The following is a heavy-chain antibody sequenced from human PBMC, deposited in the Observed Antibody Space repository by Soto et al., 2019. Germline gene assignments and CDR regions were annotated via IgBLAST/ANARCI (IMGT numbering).Heavy chain of an antibody. Sequence: QITLKESGPTVVKPTQSLTLTCTFSGCSLRSSGMGVGWIRQPPGKALERLALIYWDDDKRYSPSLKSRLNITKDTFKNQVVLTMTNMDPVDTATYFCAHSSRWLLLRDAFDIWGQGTMVTVSS. D-gene: IGHD2-15*01. CDR3: AHSSRWLLLRDAFDI. J-gene: IGHJ3*02. CDR1: GCSLRSSGMG. CDR2: IYWDDDK. V-gene: IGHV2-5*02.